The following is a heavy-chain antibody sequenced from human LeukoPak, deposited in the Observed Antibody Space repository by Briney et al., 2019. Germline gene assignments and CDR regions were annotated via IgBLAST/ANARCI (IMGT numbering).Heavy chain of an antibody. Sequence: SETLSLTCTVSGGSISSYYWSWIRQPPGKGLEWIGYIYYSGSTNYNPSLKSRVTISVDTSKSQFSLKLSSVTAADTAVYYCARHDSSGYYPFDYWGQGTLVTVSS. CDR2: IYYSGST. J-gene: IGHJ4*02. D-gene: IGHD3-22*01. V-gene: IGHV4-59*08. CDR3: ARHDSSGYYPFDY. CDR1: GGSISSYY.